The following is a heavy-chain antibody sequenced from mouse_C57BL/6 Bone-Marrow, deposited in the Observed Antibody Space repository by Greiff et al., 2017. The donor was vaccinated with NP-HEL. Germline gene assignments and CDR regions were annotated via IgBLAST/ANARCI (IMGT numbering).Heavy chain of an antibody. V-gene: IGHV1-53*01. CDR1: GYTFTSYW. J-gene: IGHJ3*01. CDR2: INPSNGGT. D-gene: IGHD2-3*01. Sequence: QVQLQQSGTELVKPGASVKLSCKASGYTFTSYWMHWVKQRPGQGLEWIGNINPSNGGTNYNEKFKSKATLTVDKSSSTAYMQLSSLTSEDSAVYYCAREGVYDGYYVGAYWGQGTLVTVSA. CDR3: AREGVYDGYYVGAY.